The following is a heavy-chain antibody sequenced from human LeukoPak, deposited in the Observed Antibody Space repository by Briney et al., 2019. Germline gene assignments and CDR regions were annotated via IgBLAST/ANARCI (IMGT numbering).Heavy chain of an antibody. J-gene: IGHJ3*02. Sequence: SETLSLTCTVSGGSISSSSYYWGWIRQPPGKGLEWIGSIYHSGSTYYNPSLKSRVTISVDTSKNQFSLKLSSVTAADTAVYYCARGRDGYNWRDAFDIWGQGTMVTVSS. CDR3: ARGRDGYNWRDAFDI. V-gene: IGHV4-39*07. D-gene: IGHD5-24*01. CDR2: IYHSGST. CDR1: GGSISSSSYY.